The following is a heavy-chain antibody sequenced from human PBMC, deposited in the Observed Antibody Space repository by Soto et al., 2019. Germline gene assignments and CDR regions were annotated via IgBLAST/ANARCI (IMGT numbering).Heavy chain of an antibody. D-gene: IGHD5-12*01. J-gene: IGHJ4*02. Sequence: LGESLKISCKGSGYRFTSQWIGWVRQMPGKGLEWMGIIYPDDSDTRYSPSFQGQVTISADKSISTAYLQWSSLKASDTAMYYCARRDGYNLDYWGQGTLVTVSS. CDR2: IYPDDSDT. CDR1: GYRFTSQW. CDR3: ARRDGYNLDY. V-gene: IGHV5-51*01.